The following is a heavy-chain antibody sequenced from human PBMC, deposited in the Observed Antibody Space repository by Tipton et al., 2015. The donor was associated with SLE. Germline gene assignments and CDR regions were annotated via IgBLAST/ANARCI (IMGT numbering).Heavy chain of an antibody. CDR3: VRGHPHIVVLIGGGWFDP. J-gene: IGHJ5*02. CDR1: GESFSGYY. D-gene: IGHD2-21*01. Sequence: TLSLTCTVYGESFSGYYWSWIRQPPGKGLEWIGEISPSVSTNYNPSLKSRVTISEDTSKNQFSLKLTSVTAADTAIYYCVRGHPHIVVLIGGGWFDPWGQGTLVTVSS. CDR2: ISPSVST. V-gene: IGHV4-34*01.